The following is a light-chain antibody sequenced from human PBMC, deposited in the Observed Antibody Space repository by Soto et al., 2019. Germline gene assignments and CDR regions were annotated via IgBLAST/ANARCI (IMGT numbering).Light chain of an antibody. V-gene: IGKV1-5*03. CDR3: QQYNVYPWT. Sequence: DIRMTQSPATLSASVGDTVTMTCRASLTVADWLAWYQQKPGKAPRLLIYMASTLQSGVPSRFRGTRSGTQFILTINNLQPDDSATYYCQQYNVYPWTFGQGTKVDI. J-gene: IGKJ1*01. CDR1: LTVADW. CDR2: MAS.